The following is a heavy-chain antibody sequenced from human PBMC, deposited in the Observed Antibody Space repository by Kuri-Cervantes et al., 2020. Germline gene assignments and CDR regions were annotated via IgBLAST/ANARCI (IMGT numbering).Heavy chain of an antibody. CDR1: GFTFSSYD. CDR2: IGTAGDT. CDR3: ARDQGTKRVVIWDYGTWSFDY. V-gene: IGHV3-13*01. D-gene: IGHD4-17*01. Sequence: GESLKISCAASGFTFSSYDMHWVRQATGKGLEWVSAIGTAGDTYYPGSVKGRFTISRDNSKNTLYLQMNSLRAEDTAVYYCARDQGTKRVVIWDYGTWSFDYWGQGTLVTVSS. J-gene: IGHJ4*02.